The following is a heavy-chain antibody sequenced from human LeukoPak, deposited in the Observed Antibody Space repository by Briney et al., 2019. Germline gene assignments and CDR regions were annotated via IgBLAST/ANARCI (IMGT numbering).Heavy chain of an antibody. CDR3: GKSIAGLFDY. D-gene: IGHD5/OR15-5a*01. Sequence: PSETLSLTCTVSGGSISISSYYWDWIRQPQGKGLEWTGSIYYSGSTYYNPSLKSRVTISVDTSKNQFSLKLSSVTAADTAVYYCGKSIAGLFDYWGQGTLVTVSS. V-gene: IGHV4-39*01. CDR2: IYYSGST. J-gene: IGHJ4*02. CDR1: GGSISISSYY.